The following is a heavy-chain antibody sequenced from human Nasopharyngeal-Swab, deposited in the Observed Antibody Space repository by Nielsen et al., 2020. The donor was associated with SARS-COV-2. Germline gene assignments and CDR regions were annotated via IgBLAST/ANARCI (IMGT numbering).Heavy chain of an antibody. CDR2: ISGSGGST. V-gene: IGHV3-23*01. D-gene: IGHD3-10*01. CDR1: GFTFSSYA. J-gene: IGHJ4*02. CDR3: AKDREATYYYGSGSFDY. Sequence: GESLKISCAASGFTFSSYAMSWVRQAPGKGLEGVSAISGSGGSTYYADSVKGRFTISRDNSKNTLYLQMNSLRAEDTAVYYCAKDREATYYYGSGSFDYWGQGTLVTVSS.